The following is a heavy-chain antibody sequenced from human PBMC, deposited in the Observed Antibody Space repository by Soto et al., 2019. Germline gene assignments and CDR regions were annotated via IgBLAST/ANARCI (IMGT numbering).Heavy chain of an antibody. D-gene: IGHD3-22*01. J-gene: IGHJ4*02. Sequence: ASVKVSCRASGYSFSDYVIHWVRQAPGQALKWMGWINPVNDNTKYSKKFQGRVSITRDTSASTAYMKLRSLRSDDKAVYYCARDYLESSGYYHYWGQGTLVTVS. CDR1: GYSFSDYV. V-gene: IGHV1-3*01. CDR3: ARDYLESSGYYHY. CDR2: INPVNDNT.